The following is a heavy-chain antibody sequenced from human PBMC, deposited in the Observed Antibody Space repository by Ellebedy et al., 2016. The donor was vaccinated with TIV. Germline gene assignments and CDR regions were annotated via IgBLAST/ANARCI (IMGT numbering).Heavy chain of an antibody. V-gene: IGHV3-23*01. CDR3: VKSNGGSSYSANDY. CDR2: IGGSGDSS. Sequence: GESLKISXAASGFTFSSYAMSWVRQAPGKGLEWVSGIGGSGDSSLYAGSVKGRFTISRDNFKNTLYLQMNSLRAEDTAIYYCVKSNGGSSYSANDYWGQGTLVTVSS. D-gene: IGHD2-15*01. J-gene: IGHJ4*02. CDR1: GFTFSSYA.